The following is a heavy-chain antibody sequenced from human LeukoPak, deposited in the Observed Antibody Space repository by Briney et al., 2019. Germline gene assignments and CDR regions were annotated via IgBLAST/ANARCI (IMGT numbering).Heavy chain of an antibody. V-gene: IGHV3-7*01. CDR3: ARAIVAAGPPYH. Sequence: GGSLRLSCAASGFTFSTYWMSWVRQAPVKGLEWVANMNQDGSEKYYVDSVKGRFTISRDNAKNSLFLQMNSLRAEDTAVYYCARAIVAAGPPYHWGQGTLVTVSS. CDR2: MNQDGSEK. CDR1: GFTFSTYW. D-gene: IGHD6-13*01. J-gene: IGHJ4*02.